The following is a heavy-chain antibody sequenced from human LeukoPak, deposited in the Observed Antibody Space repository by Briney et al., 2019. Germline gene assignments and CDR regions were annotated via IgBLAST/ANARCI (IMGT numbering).Heavy chain of an antibody. D-gene: IGHD3-22*01. CDR2: IYHSGST. CDR3: ARGRGVVVRDWFDS. Sequence: SETLSLTCTVSGYSISSGYYWGWIRQPPGKGLEWIGSIYHSGSTYYNPSLKSRVTMSVDTSKHQISLELRSVTAADTAVYYCARGRGVVVRDWFDSWGQGTLVTVSS. CDR1: GYSISSGYY. V-gene: IGHV4-38-2*02. J-gene: IGHJ5*01.